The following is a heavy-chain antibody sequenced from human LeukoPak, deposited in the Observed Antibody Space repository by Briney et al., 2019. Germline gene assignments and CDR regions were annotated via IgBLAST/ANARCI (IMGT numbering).Heavy chain of an antibody. D-gene: IGHD6-19*01. V-gene: IGHV3-23*01. CDR2: ISGSGGST. CDR3: ASRTYSSGWYYFDY. J-gene: IGHJ4*02. CDR1: GFTFSSYA. Sequence: PGGSLRLSCAASGFTFSSYAMNWVRQAPGKGLEWVSSISGSGGSTYYADSVKGRFTISRDNSKNTLYLQMNSLRAEDTAVYYCASRTYSSGWYYFDYWGQGTLVTVSS.